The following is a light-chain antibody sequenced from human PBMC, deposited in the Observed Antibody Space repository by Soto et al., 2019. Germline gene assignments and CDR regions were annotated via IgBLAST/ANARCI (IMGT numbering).Light chain of an antibody. Sequence: DIQMTQSPSTLSASVGERVTITCRASQSISSWLAWYQQKPGKAPKILIYDASSLESGVPSRFSGSGSGTDFTLTISSLQPDDFATYYCQQYNSYWTFGQGTKVDI. V-gene: IGKV1-5*01. CDR2: DAS. CDR1: QSISSW. CDR3: QQYNSYWT. J-gene: IGKJ1*01.